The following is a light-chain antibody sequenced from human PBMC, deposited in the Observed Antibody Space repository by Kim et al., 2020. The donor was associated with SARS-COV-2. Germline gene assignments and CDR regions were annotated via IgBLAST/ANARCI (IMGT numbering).Light chain of an antibody. Sequence: ASVQLTCPLRNSPSYYAIAWHQQPPEKGPRFLMKVNSDGSHIKGDGIPERFSASSSGAERYLTISSLQSEDEADYYCQTWGPGIRVFGGGTKVTVL. CDR3: QTWGPGIRV. CDR1: NSPSYYA. V-gene: IGLV4-69*01. CDR2: VNSDGSH. J-gene: IGLJ3*02.